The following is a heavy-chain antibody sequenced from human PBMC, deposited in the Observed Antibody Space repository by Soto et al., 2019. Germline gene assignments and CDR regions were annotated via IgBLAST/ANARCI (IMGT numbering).Heavy chain of an antibody. D-gene: IGHD3-22*01. Sequence: PSETLSLTCAVYGGSISSSNWCSWVRQPPGKGLEWIGEIYHSGSTNYNPSLKSRVTISVDKSKNQFSLKLSSVTAADTAVYYCARDVGYYYDSSGYAFDIWGQATMVTVSS. CDR1: GGSISSSNW. V-gene: IGHV4-4*02. CDR3: ARDVGYYYDSSGYAFDI. J-gene: IGHJ3*02. CDR2: IYHSGST.